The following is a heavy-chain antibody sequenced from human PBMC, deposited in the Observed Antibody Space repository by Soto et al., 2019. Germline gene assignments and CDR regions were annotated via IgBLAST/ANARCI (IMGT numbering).Heavy chain of an antibody. Sequence: ASVKVSCKASGYTFTSFCIGWVRQAPGQGLEWMGWISGFNAYTDYAQGLQGRVTMTTDTSTNTAYMELRSLKSDDTAVYYCARGSEGAIVVVVAATFYYGMDVWGQGTMVTVSS. J-gene: IGHJ6*02. CDR1: GYTFTSFC. CDR2: ISGFNAYT. CDR3: ARGSEGAIVVVVAATFYYGMDV. V-gene: IGHV1-18*01. D-gene: IGHD2-15*01.